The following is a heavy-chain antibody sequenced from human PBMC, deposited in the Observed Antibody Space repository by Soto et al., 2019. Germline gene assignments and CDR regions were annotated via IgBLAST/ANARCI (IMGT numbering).Heavy chain of an antibody. Sequence: QVQLVESGGGVVQPGRSLRLSCAASGFTFSSYGMHWVRQAPGKGLEWVAVIWYDGSNKYYADSVKGRFTISRDNSKNTLYLQMNSLRPEDTAVYYCASSGDYATSYYYYGMDVWGQGTTVTVSS. J-gene: IGHJ6*02. D-gene: IGHD4-17*01. V-gene: IGHV3-33*01. CDR3: ASSGDYATSYYYYGMDV. CDR2: IWYDGSNK. CDR1: GFTFSSYG.